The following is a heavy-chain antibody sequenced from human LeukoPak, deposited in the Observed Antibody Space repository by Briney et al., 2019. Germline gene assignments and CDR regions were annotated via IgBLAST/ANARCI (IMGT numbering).Heavy chain of an antibody. Sequence: GGSLRLSCAASGFTFSSYWIHWVRQAPGKGLVWVSRIDTDGSTSYADSVKGRFTISRDNSKNTLYLQMNSLRAEDTAVYYCAGPRFGELLYDYWGQGTLVTVSS. CDR2: IDTDGST. CDR3: AGPRFGELLYDY. D-gene: IGHD3-10*01. CDR1: GFTFSSYW. J-gene: IGHJ4*02. V-gene: IGHV3-74*01.